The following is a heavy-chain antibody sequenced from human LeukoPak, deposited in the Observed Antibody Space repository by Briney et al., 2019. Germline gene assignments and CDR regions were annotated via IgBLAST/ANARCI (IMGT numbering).Heavy chain of an antibody. V-gene: IGHV3-64*02. CDR2: ISSNGGAT. D-gene: IGHD6-13*01. J-gene: IGHJ4*02. CDR1: GFTFSTCA. CDR3: AREGAAASVDY. Sequence: PGGSLRLSCAASGFTFSTCAMHWVRQAPGKGLEYVSAISSNGGATYYADSVKGRFTISRDNSKNTLYLQMGSLRAEDMAVYYCAREGAAASVDYWGQGTLVTVSS.